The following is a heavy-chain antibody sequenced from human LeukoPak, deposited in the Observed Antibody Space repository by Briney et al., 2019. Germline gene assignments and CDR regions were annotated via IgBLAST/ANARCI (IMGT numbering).Heavy chain of an antibody. CDR1: GFTFSSYG. V-gene: IGHV3-23*01. J-gene: IGHJ6*03. Sequence: GGSLRLSCAASGFTFSSYGMSWVRQAPGKGLEWVSAISGSGGSTYYADSVKGRFTISRDNSKNTLYLQMNSLRAEDTAVYYCAKDKWSGSYYPLYYYYYVDVWGKGTTVTISS. D-gene: IGHD1-26*01. CDR2: ISGSGGST. CDR3: AKDKWSGSYYPLYYYYYVDV.